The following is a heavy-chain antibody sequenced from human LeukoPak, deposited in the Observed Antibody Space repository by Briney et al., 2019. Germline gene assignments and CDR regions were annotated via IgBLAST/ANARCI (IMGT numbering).Heavy chain of an antibody. CDR1: GFTFGDFA. V-gene: IGHV3-21*01. CDR2: ISSSGVYI. CDR3: ARSLGSCSTTTCYDNWFDP. J-gene: IGHJ5*02. D-gene: IGHD2-2*01. Sequence: PGGSLRLSCIASGFTFGDFAMSWVRQAPGKGLEWVSSISSSGVYIYYADSLKGRFTISRDNAKDSLYLQMNSLRAEDTAVYYCARSLGSCSTTTCYDNWFDPWGQGTLVTVSS.